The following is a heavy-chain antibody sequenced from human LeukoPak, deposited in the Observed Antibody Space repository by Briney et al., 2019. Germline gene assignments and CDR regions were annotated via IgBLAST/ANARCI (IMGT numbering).Heavy chain of an antibody. CDR2: INSDGSST. CDR1: GFTLSSYW. V-gene: IGHV3-74*01. J-gene: IGHJ4*02. CDR3: ARDRRGTGRDPGY. Sequence: PGGSLRLSCAASGFTLSSYWMHWVRQAPGKGLVWVSRINSDGSSTTYADSVKGRFTISRDNAKNTLYLQMNSLGAEDTAVYYCARDRRGTGRDPGYWGQGTLVTVSS.